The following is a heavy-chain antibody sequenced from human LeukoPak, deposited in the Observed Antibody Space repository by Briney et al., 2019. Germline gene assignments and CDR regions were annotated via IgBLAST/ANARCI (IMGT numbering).Heavy chain of an antibody. Sequence: GGSLRLSCAASGFTFNNAWMSWVRQAPGKGLEWVGRIKSKTDGGTTDYAAPVKGRFTISRDDSKNTLYLQMNSLKTEDTAVYYCTAYRIVAATHSDYWGQGTLVTVSS. V-gene: IGHV3-15*01. J-gene: IGHJ4*02. CDR2: IKSKTDGGTT. CDR3: TAYRIVAATHSDY. CDR1: GFTFNNAW. D-gene: IGHD5-12*01.